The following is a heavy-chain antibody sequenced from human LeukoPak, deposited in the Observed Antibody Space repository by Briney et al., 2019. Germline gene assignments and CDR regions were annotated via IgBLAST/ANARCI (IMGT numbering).Heavy chain of an antibody. V-gene: IGHV3-66*01. Sequence: GGSLRLSCAASGFTVSSNYMSWVRQAPGKGLEWVSVIYSGGSTYYADSVKGRFTISRDNSKNTLYLQMNSLRAEDTAVYYCAKAVNFDWLPNDYWGQGTLVTVSS. CDR3: AKAVNFDWLPNDY. CDR1: GFTVSSNY. D-gene: IGHD3-9*01. CDR2: IYSGGST. J-gene: IGHJ4*02.